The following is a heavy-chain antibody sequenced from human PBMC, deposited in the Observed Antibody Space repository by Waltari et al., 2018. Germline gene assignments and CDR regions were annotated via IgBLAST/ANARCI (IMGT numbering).Heavy chain of an antibody. CDR3: AREANIAIFGMAARGAFDI. CDR2: IIPIHAIA. D-gene: IGHD3-3*01. CDR1: GGTFSSYA. Sequence: QVQLVQSGAEVKKPGSAVKVSCKASGGTFSSYAINVVRQAPGQGLEWMGGIIPIHAIANYAQKFQGRVTITADESTSTAYMELSSLRSDDTAVYYCAREANIAIFGMAARGAFDIWGQGTMVTVSS. V-gene: IGHV1-69*04. J-gene: IGHJ3*02.